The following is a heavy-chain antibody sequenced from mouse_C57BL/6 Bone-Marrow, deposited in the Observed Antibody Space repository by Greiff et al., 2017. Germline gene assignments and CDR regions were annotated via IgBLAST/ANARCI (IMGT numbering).Heavy chain of an antibody. CDR1: GYTFTSYW. CDR2: IDPSDSYT. J-gene: IGHJ2*01. Sequence: QVQLQQPGAELVRPGTSVKLSCKASGYTFTSYWMHWVKQRPGQGLEWIGVIDPSDSYTNYNQKFKGKATLTGDPSSSTAYMQLSSLTSEDSAVYYCARDYYGSSFDYWGQGTTLTVSS. D-gene: IGHD1-1*01. CDR3: ARDYYGSSFDY. V-gene: IGHV1-59*01.